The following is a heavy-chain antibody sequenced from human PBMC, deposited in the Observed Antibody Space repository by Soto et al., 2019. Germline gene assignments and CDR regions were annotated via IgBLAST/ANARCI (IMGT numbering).Heavy chain of an antibody. J-gene: IGHJ3*02. CDR1: GFTFSGYG. D-gene: IGHD4-17*01. V-gene: IGHV3-30*18. CDR2: ISYDGSNK. CDR3: AKGDYGGNSHTFHI. Sequence: QVQLVEAGGDVVQPGRSLRLSCAASGFTFSGYGMHWVRQAPGKGLEWVAVISYDGSNKYYADSVKGGLTISRDNSQNTLYLQMNSLRAEDTAVYYCAKGDYGGNSHTFHIWGQGTMDTDSS.